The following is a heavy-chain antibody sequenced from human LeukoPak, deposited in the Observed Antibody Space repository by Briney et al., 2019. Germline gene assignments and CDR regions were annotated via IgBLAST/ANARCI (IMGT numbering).Heavy chain of an antibody. CDR1: GGSISSYY. D-gene: IGHD4-17*01. V-gene: IGHV4-4*07. CDR2: IYTSGST. CDR3: ARDLPVTVLGTVTTLPLFDY. J-gene: IGHJ4*02. Sequence: SETLSLTCTVSGGSISSYYWSWIRQPPGKGLEWIGRIYTSGSTNYNPSLKSRVTMSVDTSKNQFSLKLSSVTAADTAVYYCARDLPVTVLGTVTTLPLFDYWGQGTLVTVSS.